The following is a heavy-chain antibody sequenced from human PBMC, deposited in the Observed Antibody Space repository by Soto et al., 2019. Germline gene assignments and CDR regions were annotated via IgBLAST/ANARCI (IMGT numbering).Heavy chain of an antibody. D-gene: IGHD6-13*01. CDR1: GGTFNTYA. CDR3: ARDKERQRLGANYFHAADA. CDR2: IIPIFRTP. J-gene: IGHJ6*02. V-gene: IGHV1-69*12. Sequence: QVQLVQSGAEVKKPGASVKVSCKASGGTFNTYAISWVRQAPGQGLEWMGGIIPIFRTPDYAQKFHGRVTIIADESTCLAYTEASSLRSGDTAVYQCARDKERQRLGANYFHAADAWGQATAV.